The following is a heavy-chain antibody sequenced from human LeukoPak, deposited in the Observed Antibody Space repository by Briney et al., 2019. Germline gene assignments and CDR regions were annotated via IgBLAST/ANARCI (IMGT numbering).Heavy chain of an antibody. J-gene: IGHJ5*02. CDR2: IIPIFGTA. V-gene: IGHV1-69*13. CDR3: ARQVRGYSGYEKNWFDP. CDR1: GYTFTGYY. Sequence: ASVKVSCKASGYTFTGYYMHWVRQAPGQGLEWMGGIIPIFGTANYAQKFQGRVTITADESTSTAYMELSSLRSEDTAVYYCARQVRGYSGYEKNWFDPWGQGTLVTVSS. D-gene: IGHD5-12*01.